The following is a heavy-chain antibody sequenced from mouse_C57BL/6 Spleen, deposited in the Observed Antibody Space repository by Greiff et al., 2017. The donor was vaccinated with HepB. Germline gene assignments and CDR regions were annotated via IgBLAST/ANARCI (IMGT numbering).Heavy chain of an antibody. Sequence: EVMLVESEGGLVQPGSSMKLSCTASGFTLSDYYMAWVRQVPEKGLEWVANINYDGSSTYYLDSLKSRFIISRDNAKNILYLQMSSLKSEDTATYYCAREGDEYYFDYWGQGTTLTVSS. CDR1: GFTLSDYY. CDR2: INYDGSST. J-gene: IGHJ2*01. D-gene: IGHD3-3*01. CDR3: AREGDEYYFDY. V-gene: IGHV5-16*01.